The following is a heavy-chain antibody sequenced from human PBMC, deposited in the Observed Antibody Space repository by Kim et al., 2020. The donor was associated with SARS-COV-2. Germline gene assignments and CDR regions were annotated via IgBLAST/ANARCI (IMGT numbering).Heavy chain of an antibody. V-gene: IGHV3-23*01. CDR2: ISADGTGA. J-gene: IGHJ4*02. CDR1: GFTFSSFS. Sequence: GGSLRLSCAASGFTFSSFSMIWVRRAPGKGLEWVSGISADGTGAYYAGSVRGRFTISRDGSKSTLYLQMNSLRAEDTALYYCAKLRHWRREFDYWGQGTLVTVSS. CDR3: AKLRHWRREFDY. D-gene: IGHD1-1*01.